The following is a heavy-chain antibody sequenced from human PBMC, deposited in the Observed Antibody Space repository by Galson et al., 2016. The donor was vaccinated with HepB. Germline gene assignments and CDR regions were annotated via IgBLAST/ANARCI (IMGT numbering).Heavy chain of an antibody. CDR1: GGSVSGYY. CDR2: IYYSGST. CDR3: ARTVNSGWYGDAFDI. Sequence: LSLTCTVSGGSVSGYYWSWIRQPPGKGLEWIGYIYYSGSTNYDPSLKSRVTISVDTSKNQFSLKLSSVTAADTAVYYCARTVNSGWYGDAFDIWGQGTMVTVSS. D-gene: IGHD6-19*01. J-gene: IGHJ3*02. V-gene: IGHV4-59*08.